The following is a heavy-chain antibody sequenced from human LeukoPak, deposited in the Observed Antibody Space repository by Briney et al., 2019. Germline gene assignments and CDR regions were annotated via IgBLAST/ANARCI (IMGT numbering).Heavy chain of an antibody. CDR1: GGSISSGGYY. CDR2: IYNSGST. Sequence: SQTLSLTCTVSGGSISSGGYYWSWIRQPPGKGLEWIGYIYNSGSTNYNPSLKSRVTISVDTSKNQFSLKLSSVTAADTAVYYCARAGVRGEKWNVGIDHWGQGTLVTVSS. V-gene: IGHV4-61*08. D-gene: IGHD1-1*01. J-gene: IGHJ4*02. CDR3: ARAGVRGEKWNVGIDH.